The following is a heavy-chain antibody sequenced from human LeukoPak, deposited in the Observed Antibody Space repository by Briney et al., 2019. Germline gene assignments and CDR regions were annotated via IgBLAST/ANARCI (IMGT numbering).Heavy chain of an antibody. D-gene: IGHD3-10*01. V-gene: IGHV4-38-2*02. Sequence: SETLSLTCIVSAYSISSGYYWGWIRQPPGKGLEWIGSIYHSESTYYNPSLKSRVTISIDTSKNQFSLKLNSVTAADTAVYYCARGGYYGSGNDFRFDPWGQGTLVTVSS. CDR1: AYSISSGYY. CDR2: IYHSEST. J-gene: IGHJ5*02. CDR3: ARGGYYGSGNDFRFDP.